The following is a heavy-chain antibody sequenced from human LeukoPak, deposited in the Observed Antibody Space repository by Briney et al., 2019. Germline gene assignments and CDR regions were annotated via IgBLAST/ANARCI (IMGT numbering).Heavy chain of an antibody. CDR3: ARVSSNPYSRGYYHFDY. CDR1: RFAFNTYT. J-gene: IGHJ4*02. D-gene: IGHD6-25*01. V-gene: IGHV3-21*01. Sequence: GGSLRLSCAASRFAFNTYTMNWVRQIPGKGLEWVSSISSTGAYIYHADSMDGRFTVSRDNARNLPYLHMNSLRAEDSAMYFCARVSSNPYSRGYYHFDYWGQGTLVTVSS. CDR2: ISSTGAYI.